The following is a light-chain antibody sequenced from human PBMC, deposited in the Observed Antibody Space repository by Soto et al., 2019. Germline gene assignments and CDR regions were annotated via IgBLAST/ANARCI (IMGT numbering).Light chain of an antibody. CDR1: QSVSSN. V-gene: IGKV3-15*01. CDR2: GAS. Sequence: EIVMTQSPATLSVSPGERATLSCRASQSVSSNLAWYQQKPGQAPRLLIYGASTRATGIPARFSGSGSGTEFTLTISSLQSEDFAVYYCQQYNNCPLTFGGGPRWRSN. J-gene: IGKJ4*01. CDR3: QQYNNCPLT.